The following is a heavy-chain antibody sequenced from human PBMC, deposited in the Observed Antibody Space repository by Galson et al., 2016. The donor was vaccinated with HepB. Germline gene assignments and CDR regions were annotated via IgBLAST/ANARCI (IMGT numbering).Heavy chain of an antibody. Sequence: SPRLSCAAPGFTFSTYGMSWVRQAPGKGLEWVSVISGSGGSTYYADSVKGRFTISRDNSKNTLYLQMNSLRAEDTAVYYCARVITMVRGILKQRDYYGMDVWGQGTTVTVSS. D-gene: IGHD3-10*01. CDR1: GFTFSTYG. V-gene: IGHV3-23*01. CDR3: ARVITMVRGILKQRDYYGMDV. J-gene: IGHJ6*02. CDR2: ISGSGGST.